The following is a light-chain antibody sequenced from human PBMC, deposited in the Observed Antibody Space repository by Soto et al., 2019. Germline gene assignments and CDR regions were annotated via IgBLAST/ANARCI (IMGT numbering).Light chain of an antibody. CDR2: GAS. J-gene: IGKJ4*01. Sequence: EIVMTQSPATLSVSPGERATLSCRASQTVSTNLAWYQQRPGQAPRLLIYGASTRATGIPARFSASGSGTEFTLTVSSLQSEDFAVYFCQQDNNWPPLTFGGGTKVEIK. CDR1: QTVSTN. V-gene: IGKV3-15*01. CDR3: QQDNNWPPLT.